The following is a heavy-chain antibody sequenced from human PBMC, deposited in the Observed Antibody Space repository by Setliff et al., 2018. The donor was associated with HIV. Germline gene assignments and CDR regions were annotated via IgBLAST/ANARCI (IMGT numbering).Heavy chain of an antibody. D-gene: IGHD3-10*01. J-gene: IGHJ2*01. Sequence: LSLTCAVSGYSVSSSYWWGWIRQPPGKGLEWIGWIGYIYKGGSTYYNPSLKSRVTMSVDTSKNHFSLKLRSVTAVDTAVYYCARSALWFGEADWYFDLWGRGALVTVSS. CDR2: IYKGGST. V-gene: IGHV4-28*01. CDR1: GYSVSSSYW. CDR3: ARSALWFGEADWYFDL.